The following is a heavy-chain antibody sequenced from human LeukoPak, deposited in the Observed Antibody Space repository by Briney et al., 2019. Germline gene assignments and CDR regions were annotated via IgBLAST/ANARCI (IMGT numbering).Heavy chain of an antibody. D-gene: IGHD3-10*01. J-gene: IGHJ4*02. CDR2: INPNSGGT. CDR1: GYTFTGYY. V-gene: IGHV1-2*02. Sequence: GASVKVSCKASGYTFTGYYMHWVRQAPGQGLEWMGWINPNSGGTNYAQKFQGRVTMTRDTSISTAYMELSRLRSDDTAVYYCARENYYGSGDGYFDYWGQGTLVTVSS. CDR3: ARENYYGSGDGYFDY.